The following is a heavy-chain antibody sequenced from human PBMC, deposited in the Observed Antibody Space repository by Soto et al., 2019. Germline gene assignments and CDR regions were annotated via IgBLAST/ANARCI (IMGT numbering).Heavy chain of an antibody. CDR3: ARQTLNIVVAVAATPGWFDP. J-gene: IGHJ5*02. V-gene: IGHV4-39*01. CDR2: IYYSGST. CDR1: GGAISSSSYY. Sequence: LSLTCTVSGGAISSSSYYWGWIRQPPGKGLEWVGNIYYSGSTYYNPSLKSRVTISVDTSKNQFSLKLRSVTAADTAVYYCARQTLNIVVAVAATPGWFDPWGQGALVTVSS. D-gene: IGHD2-15*01.